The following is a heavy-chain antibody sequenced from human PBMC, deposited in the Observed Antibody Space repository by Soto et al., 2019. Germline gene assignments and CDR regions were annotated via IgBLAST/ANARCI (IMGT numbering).Heavy chain of an antibody. CDR3: ARFAVVGASQLDY. D-gene: IGHD1-26*01. Sequence: SETLSLTCTVSGGSISSYYWSWIRQPPGKGLEWIGYIYYSGSTNYNPSLKSRVTISVDTSKNQFSLKLSSVTAADTAVYYCARFAVVGASQLDYWGQGTLVTVSS. J-gene: IGHJ4*02. CDR1: GGSISSYY. CDR2: IYYSGST. V-gene: IGHV4-59*01.